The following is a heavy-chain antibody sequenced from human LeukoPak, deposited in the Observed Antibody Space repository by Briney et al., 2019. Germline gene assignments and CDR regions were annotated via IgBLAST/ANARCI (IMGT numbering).Heavy chain of an antibody. J-gene: IGHJ3*02. Sequence: SETLSLTCTVSGYSISSGYYWGWIRQPPGKGLEWIGSIYHSGSTYYNPSLKSRVTISVDTSKNQFSLKLSSVTAADTAVYYCARDDTYYGSGSYGLRNAFDIWGQGTMVTVSS. V-gene: IGHV4-38-2*02. D-gene: IGHD3-10*01. CDR2: IYHSGST. CDR3: ARDDTYYGSGSYGLRNAFDI. CDR1: GYSISSGYY.